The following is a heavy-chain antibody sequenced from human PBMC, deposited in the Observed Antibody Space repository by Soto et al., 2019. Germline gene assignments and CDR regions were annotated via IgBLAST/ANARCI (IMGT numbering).Heavy chain of an antibody. Sequence: QVQLVESGGGVVQPGRSLRLSCAASGFTFSSYGMHWVRQAPGKGLEWVAVISYDGSNKYYADSVKGRFTISRDNSKKTRYLQMNSLRAEDTAVYYCAKDAPLLWFGTGGMDVWGQGATVTVYS. CDR3: AKDAPLLWFGTGGMDV. V-gene: IGHV3-30*18. D-gene: IGHD3-10*01. J-gene: IGHJ6*02. CDR1: GFTFSSYG. CDR2: ISYDGSNK.